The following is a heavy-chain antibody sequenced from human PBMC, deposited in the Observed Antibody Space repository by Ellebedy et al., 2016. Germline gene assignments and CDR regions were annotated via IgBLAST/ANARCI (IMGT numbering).Heavy chain of an antibody. D-gene: IGHD3-16*01. CDR1: GGSISSYY. CDR2: IYYSGST. CDR3: ARGSRVGFMISYFDY. J-gene: IGHJ4*02. V-gene: IGHV4-59*01. Sequence: GSLRLSXTVSGGSISSYYWSWIRQPPGKGLEWIGYIYYSGSTNYNPSLKSRVTISVDTSKNQFSLKLSSVTAADTAVYYCARGSRVGFMISYFDYWGQGTLVTVSS.